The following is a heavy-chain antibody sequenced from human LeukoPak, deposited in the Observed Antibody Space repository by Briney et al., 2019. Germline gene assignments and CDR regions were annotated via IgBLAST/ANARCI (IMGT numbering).Heavy chain of an antibody. CDR3: ARGASSGWYGEDDAFDI. D-gene: IGHD6-19*01. Sequence: KTSQTLSLTCTVSGASISSGSYYWSWIRQPAGKGLEWIGRIYTSGSTNYNPSLKSRVTISVDTSKNQFSLKLSSVTAADTAVYYCARGASSGWYGEDDAFDIWGQGTMVTVSS. CDR2: IYTSGST. V-gene: IGHV4-61*02. J-gene: IGHJ3*02. CDR1: GASISSGSYY.